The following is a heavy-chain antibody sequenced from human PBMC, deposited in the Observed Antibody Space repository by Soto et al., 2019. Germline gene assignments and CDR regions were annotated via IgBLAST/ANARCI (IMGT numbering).Heavy chain of an antibody. CDR2: INAGNGNT. V-gene: IGHV1-3*01. D-gene: IGHD3-10*01. J-gene: IGHJ3*02. CDR1: GYTFTSYA. CDR3: ARGLTMVRGVILDAFDI. Sequence: ASVKVSCKASGYTFTSYAMHWVRQAPGQRLEWMGWINAGNGNTKYSQKFQGRVTITRDTSASTAYMELGSLRSEDTAVYYCARGLTMVRGVILDAFDIWGQGTMVTVS.